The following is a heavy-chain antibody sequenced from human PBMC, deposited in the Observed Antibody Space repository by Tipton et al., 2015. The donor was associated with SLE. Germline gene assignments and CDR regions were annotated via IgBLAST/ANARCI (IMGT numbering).Heavy chain of an antibody. Sequence: TLSLTCTVSGGSISSGDYYWSWIRQPPGKGLEWIGYIYTTGSTNYNPSLKSRVTISVDTSKNQFSLKLSSVTAADTAVYYCAKVSGTGFFDYWGQGTLVTVSS. CDR2: IYTTGST. J-gene: IGHJ4*02. V-gene: IGHV4-30-4*01. D-gene: IGHD3-3*01. CDR3: AKVSGTGFFDY. CDR1: GGSISSGDYY.